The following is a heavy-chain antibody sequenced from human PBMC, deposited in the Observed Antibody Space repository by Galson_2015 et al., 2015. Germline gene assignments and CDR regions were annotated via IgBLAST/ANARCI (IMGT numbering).Heavy chain of an antibody. V-gene: IGHV3-30-3*01. CDR2: ISYDGSNK. J-gene: IGHJ3*02. CDR1: GFTFSSYA. Sequence: SLRLSCAASGFTFSSYAMHWVRQAPGKGLVWVAVISYDGSNKYYADPVKGRFTISRDNSKNTLYLQMNSLRAEDTAVYYCASNLKRYFDWLVGAFDIWGQGTMVTVSS. D-gene: IGHD3-9*01. CDR3: ASNLKRYFDWLVGAFDI.